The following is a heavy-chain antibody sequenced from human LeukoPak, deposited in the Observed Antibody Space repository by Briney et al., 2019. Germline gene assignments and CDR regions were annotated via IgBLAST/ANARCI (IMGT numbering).Heavy chain of an antibody. Sequence: ASVKVSCKASGYTLTSYDINWVRQATGQGLEWMGWMNPNSGNTGYAQKFQGRVTITRNTSISTAYMELSSPRSEDTAVYYCARGRRFYTVVTRYYYYYMDVWGKGTTVTVSS. CDR3: ARGRRFYTVVTRYYYYYMDV. CDR1: GYTLTSYD. V-gene: IGHV1-8*03. CDR2: MNPNSGNT. D-gene: IGHD4-23*01. J-gene: IGHJ6*03.